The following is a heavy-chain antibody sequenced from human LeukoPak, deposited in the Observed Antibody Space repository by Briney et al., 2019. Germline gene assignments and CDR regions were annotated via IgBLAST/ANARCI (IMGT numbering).Heavy chain of an antibody. CDR3: ARGQLQFDY. D-gene: IGHD6-6*01. V-gene: IGHV1-69*05. CDR1: GGTYSSSV. Sequence: SVKVSCKASGGTYSSSVISWVRQAPGQGLEWMGGIIPIFGTRNYAQRFQGRVTITTDESTSTAYMELRSLRSDDTAVYYCARGQLQFDYWGQGTLVTVSS. CDR2: IIPIFGTR. J-gene: IGHJ4*02.